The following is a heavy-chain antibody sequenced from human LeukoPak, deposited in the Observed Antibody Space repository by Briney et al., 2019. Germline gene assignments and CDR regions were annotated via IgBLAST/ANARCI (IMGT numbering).Heavy chain of an antibody. CDR1: GGTFSSYT. CDR3: AREDAYYDILTGYYTLYYFDY. J-gene: IGHJ4*02. Sequence: SVTVSFKASGGTFSSYTISWVRQAPGQGLEWMGRIIPILGIANYAQKFQGRVTITADKSTSTAYMELSSLRSEDTAVYYCAREDAYYDILTGYYTLYYFDYWGQGTLVTVSS. V-gene: IGHV1-69*04. CDR2: IIPILGIA. D-gene: IGHD3-9*01.